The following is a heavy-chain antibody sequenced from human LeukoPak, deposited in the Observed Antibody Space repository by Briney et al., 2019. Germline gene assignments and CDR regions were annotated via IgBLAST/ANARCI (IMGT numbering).Heavy chain of an antibody. D-gene: IGHD4-23*01. J-gene: IGHJ6*03. CDR1: GFTFSRYW. V-gene: IGHV3-7*01. CDR2: INQDGSDRSDK. Sequence: GGSLRLSCAASGFTFSRYWMSWVRQAPGKGLEWVAHINQDGSDRSDKYYVDSVKGRFTVSRDNAKNSLYLQMNNLRAEDTAVYYCARDRGYGGNYYYYYYYMDVWGKGTTVTVSS. CDR3: ARDRGYGGNYYYYYYYMDV.